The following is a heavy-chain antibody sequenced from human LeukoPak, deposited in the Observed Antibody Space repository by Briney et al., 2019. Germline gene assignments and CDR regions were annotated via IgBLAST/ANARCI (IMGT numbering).Heavy chain of an antibody. D-gene: IGHD3/OR15-3a*01. Sequence: KPSDTLSLTCTVSGGSISSDYWSWIRQPPGKGLEWIGYIHYRGNSNYNPSLKGRVTISVDMSKNQFSLNLNSVTAADTAVYYCARRDWSLYYFDSWGQGTLVTVSS. CDR1: GGSISSDY. CDR2: IHYRGNS. V-gene: IGHV4-59*07. J-gene: IGHJ4*02. CDR3: ARRDWSLYYFDS.